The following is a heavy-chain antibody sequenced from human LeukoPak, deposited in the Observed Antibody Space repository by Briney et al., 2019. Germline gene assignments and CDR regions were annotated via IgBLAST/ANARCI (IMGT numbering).Heavy chain of an antibody. CDR1: GFTLSPYW. D-gene: IGHD2-2*01. Sequence: GGSLTLSRAASGFTLSPYWMHWVRQAPGKGLVWVSCINSDGSSTTYADSVKGRFTISRDNTKNTLYLQMNILRAEDTAVYYCTRARCSRTSCNTEADYWGQGTLVTVSS. CDR3: TRARCSRTSCNTEADY. J-gene: IGHJ4*02. CDR2: INSDGSST. V-gene: IGHV3-74*01.